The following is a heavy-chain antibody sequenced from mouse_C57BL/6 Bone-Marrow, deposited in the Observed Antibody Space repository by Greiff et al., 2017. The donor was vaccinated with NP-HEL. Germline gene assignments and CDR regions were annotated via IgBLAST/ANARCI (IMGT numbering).Heavy chain of an antibody. CDR2: IHPNSGST. CDR3: AREELFYAMDY. J-gene: IGHJ4*01. V-gene: IGHV1-64*01. Sequence: QVQLQQPGAELVKPGASVKLSCKASGYTFTSYWMHWVKQRPGQGLEWIGMIHPNSGSTNYNEKFKSKATLTVDKSSSTAYMQLSSLTSEDSAVYYCAREELFYAMDYWGQGTSVTVSS. CDR1: GYTFTSYW.